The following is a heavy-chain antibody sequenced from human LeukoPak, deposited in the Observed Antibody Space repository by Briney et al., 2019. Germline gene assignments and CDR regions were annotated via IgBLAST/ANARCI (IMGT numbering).Heavy chain of an antibody. D-gene: IGHD3-3*01. J-gene: IGHJ4*02. CDR2: IRSKVYGGAP. Sequence: GGSLRLSCSASGFTFGDFTMSWFRQSPGQGLEWVGFIRSKVYGGAPEHAASVAARFTISRDDSTSIAYLQMSSLRAEDTAVYYCATDRGWRTSGYYLYYFEYWGQGTLVTYSS. V-gene: IGHV3-49*03. CDR1: GFTFGDFT. CDR3: ATDRGWRTSGYYLYYFEY.